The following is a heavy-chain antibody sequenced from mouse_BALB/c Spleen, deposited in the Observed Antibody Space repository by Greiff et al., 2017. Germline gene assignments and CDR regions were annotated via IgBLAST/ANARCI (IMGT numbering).Heavy chain of an antibody. V-gene: IGHV1-80*01. CDR1: GYAFSSYW. CDR2: IYPGDGDT. J-gene: IGHJ4*01. D-gene: IGHD4-1*01. CDR3: ARRLGRGAMDY. Sequence: VKLMESGAELVRPGSSVKISCKASGYAFSSYWMNWVKQRPGQGLEWIGQIYPGDGDTNYNGKFKGKATLTADKSSSTAYMQLSSLTSEDSAVYFCARRLGRGAMDYWGQGTSVTVSS.